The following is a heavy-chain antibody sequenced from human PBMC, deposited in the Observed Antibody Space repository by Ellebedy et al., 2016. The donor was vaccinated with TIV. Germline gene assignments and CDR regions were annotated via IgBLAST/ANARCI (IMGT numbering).Heavy chain of an antibody. J-gene: IGHJ6*02. D-gene: IGHD1-7*01. CDR1: GFTFGDFA. CDR2: IGSKGYGRTT. Sequence: GGSLRLSXTASGFTFGDFAISWVRQAPGKGLEWVGFIGSKGYGRTTQYAASVKGRFTISRDDSKSIAYLQMNSLKTEDTALYYCTREAANWNYPYYYYNGMDVWGQGTTVTVSS. CDR3: TREAANWNYPYYYYNGMDV. V-gene: IGHV3-49*04.